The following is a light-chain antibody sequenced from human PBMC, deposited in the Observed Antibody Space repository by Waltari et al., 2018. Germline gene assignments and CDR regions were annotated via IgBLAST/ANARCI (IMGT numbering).Light chain of an antibody. CDR1: RSDGGGYDY. CDR3: CSYAGSYTLEV. J-gene: IGLJ3*02. CDR2: DVS. Sequence: QSALTQTRAVSGSHGKSVPISCTGTRSDGGGYDYDCRYQQHPGKALKLMIYDVSNRPSGVPDRFSGSKSGNPASLTISGLQAEDEADYYCCSYAGSYTLEVFGGGTKLTVL. V-gene: IGLV2-11*01.